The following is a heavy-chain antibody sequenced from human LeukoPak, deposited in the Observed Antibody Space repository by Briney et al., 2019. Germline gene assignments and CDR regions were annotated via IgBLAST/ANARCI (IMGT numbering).Heavy chain of an antibody. CDR3: ARDTHSGSYSNWFDP. CDR1: GYSISSGYY. D-gene: IGHD1-26*01. Sequence: SETLSLTCTVSGYSISSGYYWGWIRQPPGKGLEWIGSIYHSGSTYYNPSLKSRVTISVDTSKNQFSLKLSSVTAADTAVYYCARDTHSGSYSNWFDPWGQGTLVTVSS. J-gene: IGHJ5*02. V-gene: IGHV4-38-2*02. CDR2: IYHSGST.